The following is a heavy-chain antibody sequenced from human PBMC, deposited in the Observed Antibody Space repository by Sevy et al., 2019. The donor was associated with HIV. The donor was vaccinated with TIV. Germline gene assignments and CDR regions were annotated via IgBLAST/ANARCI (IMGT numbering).Heavy chain of an antibody. D-gene: IGHD3-3*01. Sequence: ASVKVSCKASGGTFSTHGISWVRQAPGQGLEWMGGIIPIFGTTNYAQNFQGRVTINADGSTNTAYMDLSSLTSENTAVYYCGRFTIFGVELGSYAMDVWGQGTTVTVSS. CDR3: GRFTIFGVELGSYAMDV. J-gene: IGHJ6*02. CDR2: IIPIFGTT. V-gene: IGHV1-69*13. CDR1: GGTFSTHG.